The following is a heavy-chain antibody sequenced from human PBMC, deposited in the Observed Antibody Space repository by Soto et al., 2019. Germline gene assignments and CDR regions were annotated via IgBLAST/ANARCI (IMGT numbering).Heavy chain of an antibody. Sequence: SETLSLTCTVSGGSISSYYWSWIRQPPGKGLEWIGYIYYSGSTNYNPSLKSRVTISVDTSKNQFSLKLSSVTAADTAVYYCARDMHAAFTHYFAPWGQGTLVTVSS. CDR3: ARDMHAAFTHYFAP. CDR1: GGSISSYY. J-gene: IGHJ5*02. V-gene: IGHV4-59*01. CDR2: IYYSGST. D-gene: IGHD1-26*01.